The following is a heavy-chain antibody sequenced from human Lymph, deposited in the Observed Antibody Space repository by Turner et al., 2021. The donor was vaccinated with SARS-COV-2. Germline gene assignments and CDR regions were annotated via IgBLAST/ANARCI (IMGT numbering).Heavy chain of an antibody. Sequence: QVQLVQSGAEVKKPGSSVKVSCKASGGTFSSPAISWVRQAPGQGGAGGAGDSPRVGIINYAKKYTGRVRITGEKTTNKPHRELRGLSAEETAVYDGGGNAGPGMGGGVHYYYYAMDVWGQGTTVTVSS. CDR3: GGNAGPGMGGGVHYYYYAMDV. CDR1: GGTFSSPA. J-gene: IGHJ6*02. D-gene: IGHD3-16*01. CDR2: DSPRVGII. V-gene: IGHV1-69*10.